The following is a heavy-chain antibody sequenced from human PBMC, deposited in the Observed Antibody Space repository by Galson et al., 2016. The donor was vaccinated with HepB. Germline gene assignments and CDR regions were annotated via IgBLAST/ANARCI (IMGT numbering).Heavy chain of an antibody. V-gene: IGHV3-33*01. CDR3: ARDGTPLTIYGTAKGGMDV. D-gene: IGHD1-7*01. Sequence: SLRLSCAASGFNFISHGMHWVRQAPGKGLEWVGVIWYDGSRKLFADSVKGGFTITRDNSKNTVFLQMTSLRAEDTAVYYCARDGTPLTIYGTAKGGMDVWGRGTTVTVSA. CDR1: GFNFISHG. CDR2: IWYDGSRK. J-gene: IGHJ6*04.